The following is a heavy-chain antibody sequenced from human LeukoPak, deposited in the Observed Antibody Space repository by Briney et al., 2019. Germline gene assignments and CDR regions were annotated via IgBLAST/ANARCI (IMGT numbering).Heavy chain of an antibody. CDR3: STLWYGA. J-gene: IGHJ5*02. CDR2: IKSKTDGGTS. D-gene: IGHD3-10*01. Sequence: GGSLRLSCAAAGFTFTNAWLYWVRQAPGKGLEWVGRIKSKTDGGTSDYAAPVTGRFTISRDDSKSTLYLEMNSLKTEDTGVYYCSTLWYGAWGQGTLVTVSS. V-gene: IGHV3-15*01. CDR1: GFTFTNAW.